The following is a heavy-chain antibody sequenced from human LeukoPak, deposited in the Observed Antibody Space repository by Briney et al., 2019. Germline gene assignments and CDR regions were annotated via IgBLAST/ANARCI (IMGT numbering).Heavy chain of an antibody. J-gene: IGHJ4*02. Sequence: GGSLRLSCAASGFISSSYAMHWVRPAPGRGLEWVAVISYDGSNKYYADSVKGRFTISRDNSKNTLYLQMNSLRAEDTAVYYCARDGGRYDYWGQGTLVTVSS. D-gene: IGHD1-26*01. CDR1: GFISSSYA. V-gene: IGHV3-30-3*01. CDR2: ISYDGSNK. CDR3: ARDGGRYDY.